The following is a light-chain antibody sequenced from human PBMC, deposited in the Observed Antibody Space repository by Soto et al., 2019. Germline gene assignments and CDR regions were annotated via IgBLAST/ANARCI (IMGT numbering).Light chain of an antibody. CDR3: QSYDSSNLWV. Sequence: NFMLTQPHSVSESPGKTVTISCTGSSGSIASNSVQWYQRRPGSAPTTVIYEDDQRPSGVPDRFSGSIDSSSNSASLTISGLKTEDEADYYCQSYDSSNLWVFGGGTQLTVL. CDR1: SGSIASNS. CDR2: EDD. V-gene: IGLV6-57*02. J-gene: IGLJ3*02.